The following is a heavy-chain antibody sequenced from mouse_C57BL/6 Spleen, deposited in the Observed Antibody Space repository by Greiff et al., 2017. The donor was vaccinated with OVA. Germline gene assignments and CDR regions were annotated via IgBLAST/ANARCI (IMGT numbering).Heavy chain of an antibody. CDR3: AREGRGYAMDD. D-gene: IGHD3-3*01. V-gene: IGHV3-6*01. CDR1: GYSITSGYY. J-gene: IGHJ4*01. Sequence: EVQLQQSGPGLVKPSQSLSLTCSVTGYSITSGYYWNWIRQFPGNQLEWMGYISYDGSNNYNPSLKNRISLTLDTSKNQFFLKLNSVTTEDTATYYCAREGRGYAMDDWGQGTSVTVSS. CDR2: ISYDGSN.